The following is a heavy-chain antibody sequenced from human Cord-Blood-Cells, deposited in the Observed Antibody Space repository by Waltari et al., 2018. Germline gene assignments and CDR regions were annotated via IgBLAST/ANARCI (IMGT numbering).Heavy chain of an antibody. CDR3: AVVGTRIVATIRGVVDY. J-gene: IGHJ4*02. D-gene: IGHD5-12*01. Sequence: QVQLVQSGAEVKKPGSSVKVSCKASGGTFSSYAISWVRQAPGQGLEWMGGIIPIFGTANYAQKFQGRVTITADESTSTAYMELSSLRSEDTAVYYCAVVGTRIVATIRGVVDYWGQGTLVTVSP. CDR1: GGTFSSYA. CDR2: IIPIFGTA. V-gene: IGHV1-69*01.